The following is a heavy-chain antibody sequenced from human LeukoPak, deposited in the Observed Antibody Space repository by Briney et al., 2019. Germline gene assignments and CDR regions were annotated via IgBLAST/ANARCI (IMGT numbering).Heavy chain of an antibody. J-gene: IGHJ4*02. CDR2: IRHDGSIK. D-gene: IGHD3-16*01. CDR1: GFTFSSYG. V-gene: IGHV3-30*02. CDR3: AKDSLADIDY. Sequence: PGGSLRLSCAASGFTFSSYGMHWVRQAPGKGLEWVAFIRHDGSIKNYADSVKGRSTISRDNSKNTLYLQMSSLRAEDTAVYYCAKDSLADIDYWGQGTLVTVSS.